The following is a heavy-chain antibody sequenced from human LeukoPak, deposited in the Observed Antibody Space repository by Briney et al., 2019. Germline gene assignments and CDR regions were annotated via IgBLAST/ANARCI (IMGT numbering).Heavy chain of an antibody. CDR1: GFTFSSYG. Sequence: PGGSLRLSCAASGFTFSSYGMHWVRQAPGKGLEWVAFIRYDGSDKYYADSVKGRFTISRDNSKNTLYLQMNSLNPEDTALYYCARRAYYYDSSGYYGDYWGKGTLVTVSS. CDR3: ARRAYYYDSSGYYGDY. D-gene: IGHD3-22*01. V-gene: IGHV3-30*02. CDR2: IRYDGSDK. J-gene: IGHJ4*02.